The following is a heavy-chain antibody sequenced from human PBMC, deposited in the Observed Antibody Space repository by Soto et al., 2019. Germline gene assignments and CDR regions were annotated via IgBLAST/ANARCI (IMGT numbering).Heavy chain of an antibody. CDR2: ISYDGSNK. CDR3: ARESGGFDY. Sequence: GGSLRLSCAASGFTFSSYAMHWVRQAPGKGLEWVAVISYDGSNKYYADSVKGRFTISRDNSKNTLYLQMNSLRAEDTAVYYCARESGGFDYWGQGTLVTVSS. CDR1: GFTFSSYA. D-gene: IGHD2-15*01. J-gene: IGHJ4*02. V-gene: IGHV3-30-3*01.